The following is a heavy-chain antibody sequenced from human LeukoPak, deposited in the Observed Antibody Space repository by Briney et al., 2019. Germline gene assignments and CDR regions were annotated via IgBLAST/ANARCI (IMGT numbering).Heavy chain of an antibody. CDR1: GGSFSGYY. Sequence: SETLSLTCAVYGGSFSGYYWSWIRQPPGKGLEWIGEINHSGSTNYNPSLKSRVTISVDTSKNQFSLKLSSVTAADTAVYYCARGGPKYYYGSGSYSPPYNRFDPWGQGTLVTVSS. CDR2: INHSGST. D-gene: IGHD3-10*01. V-gene: IGHV4-34*01. J-gene: IGHJ5*02. CDR3: ARGGPKYYYGSGSYSPPYNRFDP.